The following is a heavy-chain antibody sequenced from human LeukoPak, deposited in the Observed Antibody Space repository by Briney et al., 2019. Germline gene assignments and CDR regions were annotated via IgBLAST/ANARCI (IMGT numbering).Heavy chain of an antibody. D-gene: IGHD2-15*01. J-gene: IGHJ5*02. V-gene: IGHV3-7*01. CDR3: AREASLYCSGNDCYWAFDR. Sequence: PGGSLRLSCAASGFTFSDRWMSWVRQAPGKGLEWVANIKQDESKRYYVDSVKGRFTISRDNAKNSLYLQINSLRAEDTAVYYCAREASLYCSGNDCYWAFDRWGQGTLVTVSS. CDR2: IKQDESKR. CDR1: GFTFSDRW.